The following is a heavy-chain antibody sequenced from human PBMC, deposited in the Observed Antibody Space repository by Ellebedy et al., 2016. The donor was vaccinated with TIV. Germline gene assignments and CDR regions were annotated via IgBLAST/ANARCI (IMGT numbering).Heavy chain of an antibody. CDR3: VKGGPTNAYRSFQS. V-gene: IGHV3-64D*06. CDR2: MNCNGGST. Sequence: GESLKISCSSSGFSFSTFAMHLVRQAAAGKRLEYVLGMNCNGGSTYCADSVKVRFTISRDNSNNTLYLQMSSLRPEETGFYYCVKGGPTNAYRSFQSWGQGTLVT. CDR1: GFSFSTFA. J-gene: IGHJ5*02. D-gene: IGHD3-16*01.